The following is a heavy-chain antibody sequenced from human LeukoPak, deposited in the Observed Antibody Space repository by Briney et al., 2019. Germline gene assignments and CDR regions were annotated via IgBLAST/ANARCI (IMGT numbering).Heavy chain of an antibody. CDR2: IYYSGST. Sequence: PPQTLSLTCTVSGGSISSGGYYWSWIRQHPGKGLEWIGYIYYSGSTYYNPSLKSRVTISVDTSKNQFSLKLSSVTAADTAVYYCARVRAGPYYYDSSGEDFDYWGQGTLVTVSS. V-gene: IGHV4-31*03. CDR3: ARVRAGPYYYDSSGEDFDY. CDR1: GGSISSGGYY. D-gene: IGHD3-22*01. J-gene: IGHJ4*02.